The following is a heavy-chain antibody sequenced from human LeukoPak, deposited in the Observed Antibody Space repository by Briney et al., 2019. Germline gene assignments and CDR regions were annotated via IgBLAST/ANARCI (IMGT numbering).Heavy chain of an antibody. CDR2: ISDSGST. J-gene: IGHJ4*02. CDR3: ARDSSSGWGGGYFDS. CDR1: GGSISSGGYY. D-gene: IGHD6-19*01. Sequence: SQTLSLTCTVSGGSISSGGYYWSWIRQHPGKGLEWIGYISDSGSTDYNPSLKSRVTISIDTSKNHFTLRLTSVTAADTAVYYCARDSSSGWGGGYFDSWGQGTLVSVSS. V-gene: IGHV4-31*03.